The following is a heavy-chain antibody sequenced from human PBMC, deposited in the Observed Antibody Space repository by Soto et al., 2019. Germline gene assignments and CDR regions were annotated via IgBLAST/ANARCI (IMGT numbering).Heavy chain of an antibody. Sequence: ASVKVSCKASGGTSTSYAISWVRQAPGHGLEWMGEIIPVFGTVTYAQKFQGRVTITADESTSTSHMELNSLRSEDTAVYYCARDSLPDYGLDVWGQGTTVTVSS. CDR3: ARDSLPDYGLDV. J-gene: IGHJ6*02. V-gene: IGHV1-69*13. CDR2: IIPVFGTV. CDR1: GGTSTSYA.